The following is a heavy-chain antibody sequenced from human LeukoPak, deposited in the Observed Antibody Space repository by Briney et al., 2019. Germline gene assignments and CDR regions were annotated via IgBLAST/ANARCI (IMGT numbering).Heavy chain of an antibody. CDR2: IYTSGST. CDR1: GGSISSYY. V-gene: IGHV4-4*07. J-gene: IGHJ4*02. D-gene: IGHD3-3*01. Sequence: SETLSLTCTVSGGSISSYYWSWIRQPAGKGLEWIGRIYTSGSTNYNPSLKSRVTMSVDTSKNQFSLKLSFVTAADTAVYYCAKGNDFWSGFRTYYFDYWGQGTLVTVSS. CDR3: AKGNDFWSGFRTYYFDY.